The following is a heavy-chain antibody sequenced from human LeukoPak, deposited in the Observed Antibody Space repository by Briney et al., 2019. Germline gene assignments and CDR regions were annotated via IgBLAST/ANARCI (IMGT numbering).Heavy chain of an antibody. D-gene: IGHD6-19*01. J-gene: IGHJ4*02. CDR1: GYSFSTYW. Sequence: GESLKISCKGSGYSFSTYWIGWLRQMPGRGLEWMGVIYPDDSDTRYSPPFQGQVTLSADRSISTAYLQWSSLKTSDTAMYYCARQEGAVAGTLVYWGQGTQVTVSS. V-gene: IGHV5-51*01. CDR3: ARQEGAVAGTLVY. CDR2: IYPDDSDT.